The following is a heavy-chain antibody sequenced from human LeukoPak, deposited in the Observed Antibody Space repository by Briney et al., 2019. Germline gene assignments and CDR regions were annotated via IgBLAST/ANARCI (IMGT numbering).Heavy chain of an antibody. J-gene: IGHJ3*02. V-gene: IGHV3-33*06. CDR3: ANEGLEAFDI. CDR2: IWYDGSIK. Sequence: PGRSLRLSCAASGFNVNNYILHLVRQAPDKGLEWVALIWYDGSIKYYGDSVKGRFTISRDNSKNTLYLEMNSLRAEDTAVYYCANEGLEAFDIWGRGTMVTVSS. CDR1: GFNVNNYI.